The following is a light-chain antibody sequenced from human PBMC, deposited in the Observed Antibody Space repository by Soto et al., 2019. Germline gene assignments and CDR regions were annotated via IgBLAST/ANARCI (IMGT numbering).Light chain of an antibody. CDR1: QDIRGA. CDR2: DVS. V-gene: IGKV1-13*02. CDR3: QQFNSYPIT. Sequence: AIQVTQSPSSLSASVGDRVTITCRASQDIRGALAWYQQKPGKAPNLLIYDVSTLESGVPSRFSGSGSGTEVTLTISSLQPEDFGTFYCQQFNSYPITFGHGTRLEIK. J-gene: IGKJ5*01.